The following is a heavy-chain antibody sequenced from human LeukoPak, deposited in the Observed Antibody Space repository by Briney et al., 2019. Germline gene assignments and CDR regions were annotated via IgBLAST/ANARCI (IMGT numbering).Heavy chain of an antibody. CDR2: IYSGGST. J-gene: IGHJ4*02. D-gene: IGHD1-1*01. CDR1: GFSVSSNY. CDR3: ARASRRSTSDY. V-gene: IGHV3-53*01. Sequence: GGSLRLSCAASGFSVSSNYIGWVRQAPGKGLEWVSVIYSGGSTHYADSVKGRFTISRDKSKNTVYLQMNSLRVEDTAVYHCARASRRSTSDYWGQGTLVTVSS.